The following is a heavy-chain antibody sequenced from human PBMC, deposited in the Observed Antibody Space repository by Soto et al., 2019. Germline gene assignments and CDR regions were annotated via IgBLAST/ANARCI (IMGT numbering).Heavy chain of an antibody. J-gene: IGHJ4*02. CDR1: GGSISSSSYF. CDR2: IYYSGST. Sequence: SETLSLTCTVSGGSISSSSYFWGWIRQPPGKGLEWIGSIYYSGSTYYNPSLKSRVTVSVDTSKNQFSLRLTSVTAVDTAVYYRARREIQGPIDDWGQ. V-gene: IGHV4-39*07. D-gene: IGHD1-26*01. CDR3: ARREIQGPIDD.